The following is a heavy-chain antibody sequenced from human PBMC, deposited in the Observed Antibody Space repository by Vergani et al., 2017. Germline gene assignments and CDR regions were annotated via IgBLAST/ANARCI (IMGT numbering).Heavy chain of an antibody. CDR2: IIPIFGTA. V-gene: IGHV1-69*01. J-gene: IGHJ3*02. CDR1: GGTFSSYA. CDR3: ARGLIGYCSSTSCYAAAFDI. Sequence: QVQLVQSGAEVKKPGSSVKVSCKASGGTFSSYAISWVRQAPGQGLEWMGGIIPIFGTANYAQKFQGRVTITADESTGTAYMELSSLRSEDTAVYYCARGLIGYCSSTSCYAAAFDIWGQGTMVTVSS. D-gene: IGHD2-2*01.